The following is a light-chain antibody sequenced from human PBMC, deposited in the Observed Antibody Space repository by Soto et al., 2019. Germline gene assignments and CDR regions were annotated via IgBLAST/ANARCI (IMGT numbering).Light chain of an antibody. CDR3: QQYGSSLIT. Sequence: EIELTQSPGTLSLSPGERATLSCKAGQSISSTLLAWYQQKTGQAPRLLIYSSSIRATGIPDRFSGSGSGTDFTLTISRLEPEDFAVYYCQQYGSSLITFGQGTRLEIK. J-gene: IGKJ5*01. V-gene: IGKV3-20*01. CDR2: SSS. CDR1: QSISSTL.